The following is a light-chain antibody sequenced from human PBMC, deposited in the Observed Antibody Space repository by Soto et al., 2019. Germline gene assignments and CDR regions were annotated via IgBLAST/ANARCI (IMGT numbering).Light chain of an antibody. CDR3: QHRAGWPPALT. CDR1: ESVSNS. J-gene: IGKJ4*01. Sequence: ETVLTQSPATLSLSPGERATLSCRASESVSNSLAWYQHKPGQALRLLIYNASNRATGIPARFSGSGSGTDFTLTISSLEPEDFAVYFCQHRAGWPPALTFGGGTKVDIK. CDR2: NAS. V-gene: IGKV3-11*01.